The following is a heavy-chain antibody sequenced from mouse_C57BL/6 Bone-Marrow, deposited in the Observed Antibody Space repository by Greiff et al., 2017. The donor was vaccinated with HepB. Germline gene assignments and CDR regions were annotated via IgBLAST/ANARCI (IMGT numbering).Heavy chain of an antibody. CDR3: AKNGDDGYYDFDY. CDR2: IWRGGST. CDR1: GFSLTSYG. D-gene: IGHD2-3*01. J-gene: IGHJ2*01. V-gene: IGHV2-5*01. Sequence: QVQLQQSGPGLVQPSQSLSITCTVSGFSLTSYGVHWVRQSPGKGLEWLGVIWRGGSTDYNAAFMSRLSITKDNSKSQVFFKMNSLQADDTAIYYCAKNGDDGYYDFDYWGQGTTLTVSS.